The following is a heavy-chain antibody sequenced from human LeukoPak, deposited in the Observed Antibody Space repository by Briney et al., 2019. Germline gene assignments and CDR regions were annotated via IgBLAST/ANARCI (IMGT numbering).Heavy chain of an antibody. CDR1: GFTFNDYT. CDR3: ARERNFYYFDY. V-gene: IGHV3-21*01. D-gene: IGHD3-3*01. CDR2: ITGDCNYI. Sequence: GGSLRLPCAASGFTFNDYTMTWVRQAPGKGLEWVSSITGDCNYIFYADSVKGRFTISRDNAQNSLFLELNSLRGEDTAVYYCARERNFYYFDYWGQGALVTVSS. J-gene: IGHJ4*02.